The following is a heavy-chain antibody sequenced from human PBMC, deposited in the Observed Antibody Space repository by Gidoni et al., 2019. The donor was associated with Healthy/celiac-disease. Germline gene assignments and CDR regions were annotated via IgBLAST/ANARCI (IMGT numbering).Heavy chain of an antibody. CDR3: AKYFIKDSNAYWFDP. CDR2: SSGSGGNT. Sequence: EVQLLESGGGVVQAGGSLRLSCAASGFSFSSYAMSWVRQATGKGLGWVSASSGSGGNTYIADAEKGRFTISRDNYKNTQDLHMNSLGAEDTAVYYCAKYFIKDSNAYWFDPGGQGTLVTVSS. D-gene: IGHD3-22*01. CDR1: GFSFSSYA. V-gene: IGHV3-23*01. J-gene: IGHJ5*02.